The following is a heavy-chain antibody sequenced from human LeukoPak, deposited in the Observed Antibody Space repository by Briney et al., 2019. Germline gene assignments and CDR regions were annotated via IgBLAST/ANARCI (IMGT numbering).Heavy chain of an antibody. CDR3: ASIEYYDFWSGYPRGWFDP. D-gene: IGHD3-3*01. CDR2: ISSSSSYI. Sequence: GGSLRLSCAGSGFTFSSYSMKWVGQAPGKGLEWVLSISSSSSYIYYADSVKGRFTISRDNAKNSLYLQMNSLRAEDTAVYYGASIEYYDFWSGYPRGWFDPWGQGTLVTVSS. J-gene: IGHJ5*02. V-gene: IGHV3-21*01. CDR1: GFTFSSYS.